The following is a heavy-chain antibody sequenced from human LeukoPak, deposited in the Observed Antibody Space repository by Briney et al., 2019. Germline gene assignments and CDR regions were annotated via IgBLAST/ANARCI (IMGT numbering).Heavy chain of an antibody. V-gene: IGHV4-59*08. CDR2: IYYSGST. CDR3: ARSNRWVTTFDY. Sequence: SETLSLTCAVYGGSFSGYYWSWIRQPPGKGLEWIGYIYYSGSTNYNPSLKSRVTISVDTSKNQFSLKLSSVTAADTAVYYCARSNRWVTTFDYWGQGTLVTVSS. J-gene: IGHJ4*02. CDR1: GGSFSGYY. D-gene: IGHD4-17*01.